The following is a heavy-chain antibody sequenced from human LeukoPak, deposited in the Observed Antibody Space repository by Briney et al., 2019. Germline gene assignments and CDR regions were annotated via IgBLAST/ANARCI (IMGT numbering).Heavy chain of an antibody. V-gene: IGHV4-61*09. CDR1: GGSISSDSCY. CDR3: ASSFVSYYGSGSYYTNKYYMDV. D-gene: IGHD3-10*01. CDR2: IYTSGST. Sequence: SETLSLTCTVSGGSISSDSCYWSWLRQPAGKERMGIGHIYTSGSTNSNPSLKSRVPISVDTSKNQFSLKLSSVTAADTAVYYCASSFVSYYGSGSYYTNKYYMDVWGKGTTVTISS. J-gene: IGHJ6*03.